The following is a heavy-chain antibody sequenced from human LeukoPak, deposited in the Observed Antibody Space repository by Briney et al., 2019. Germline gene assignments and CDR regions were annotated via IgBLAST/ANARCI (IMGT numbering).Heavy chain of an antibody. V-gene: IGHV3-7*01. CDR2: IKQDGSEK. Sequence: GGSLRLSCAASGFTFSSYWMSWVRQAPGKGLEWVANIKQDGSEKYYVDSVKGRLTISRDNAKNSLYLQMNSLRAEDTAVYYCARDEGDIVVVPAAIPLDYWGQGTLVTVSS. J-gene: IGHJ4*02. D-gene: IGHD2-2*02. CDR3: ARDEGDIVVVPAAIPLDY. CDR1: GFTFSSYW.